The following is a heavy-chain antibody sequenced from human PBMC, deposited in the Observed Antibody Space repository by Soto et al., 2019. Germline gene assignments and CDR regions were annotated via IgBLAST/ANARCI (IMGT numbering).Heavy chain of an antibody. J-gene: IGHJ6*02. V-gene: IGHV3-30-3*01. Sequence: PGGSLRLSCAASGFTFSSYAMHWVRQAPGKGLEWVAVISYDGSNKYYADSVKGRFTISRDNSKNTLYLQMNSLRAEDTAVYYCARDISPTMVRGIDGMDVWGQGTTVTVSS. D-gene: IGHD3-10*01. CDR3: ARDISPTMVRGIDGMDV. CDR1: GFTFSSYA. CDR2: ISYDGSNK.